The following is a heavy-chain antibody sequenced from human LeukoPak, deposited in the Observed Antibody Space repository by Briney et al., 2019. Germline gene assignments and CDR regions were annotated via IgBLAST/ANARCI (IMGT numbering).Heavy chain of an antibody. V-gene: IGHV4-39*01. J-gene: IGHJ4*02. Sequence: SETLSLTCTASGGSISSSSYNGGGIGKPQGKGREGIGSIYYSGSTYYNPSLKSRVTISVDTSKNQFSLKLSSVTAADTAVYYCARRVDIVVVPAAIVYDYWGQGTLVTVSS. CDR3: ARRVDIVVVPAAIVYDY. CDR2: IYYSGST. D-gene: IGHD2-2*03. CDR1: GGSISSSSYN.